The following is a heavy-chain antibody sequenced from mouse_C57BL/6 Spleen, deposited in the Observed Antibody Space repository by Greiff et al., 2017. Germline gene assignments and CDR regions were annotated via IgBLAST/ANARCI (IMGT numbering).Heavy chain of an antibody. D-gene: IGHD1-1*01. CDR1: GYTFTGYW. CDR3: ARGTTVVARDFDY. CDR2: ILPGSGST. V-gene: IGHV1-9*01. J-gene: IGHJ2*01. Sequence: QVQLQQSGAELMKPGASVKLSCKASGYTFTGYWIEWVKQRPGHGLEWIGEILPGSGSTNYNEKFKGKAPFTADKSSNTAYMQLRSLTTEDSAIYYCARGTTVVARDFDYWGQGTTLTVSS.